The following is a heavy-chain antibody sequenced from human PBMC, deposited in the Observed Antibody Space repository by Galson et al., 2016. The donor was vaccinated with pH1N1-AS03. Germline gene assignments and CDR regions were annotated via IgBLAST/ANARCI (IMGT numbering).Heavy chain of an antibody. CDR3: GKDGPKESPDGVWDWFDP. J-gene: IGHJ5*02. V-gene: IGHV4-31*11. CDR2: IHQSGTT. Sequence: TLSLTCAVSGDSISRGGYYWSWIRQHPGKGLEWIGHIHQSGTTNYTPSLKSRLTISVDRSKNQFTLELTSVTAADTAVYYCGKDGPKESPDGVWDWFDPWGQGILVTVSS. D-gene: IGHD2-8*02. CDR1: GDSISRGGYY.